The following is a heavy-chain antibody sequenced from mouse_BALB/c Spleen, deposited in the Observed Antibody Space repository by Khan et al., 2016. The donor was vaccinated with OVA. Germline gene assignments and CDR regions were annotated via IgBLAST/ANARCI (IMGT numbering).Heavy chain of an antibody. Sequence: EVELVESGGDLVKPGGSQRLSCAASGFTFSTYGMSWVRQFPDKRLEWVATINSDGYYTYYPDTVKGRFTISRNNAENTLYLQMSSLKSEDTAIYYCASHLTGSFAYWGQGTLVTVSA. CDR1: GFTFSTYG. D-gene: IGHD4-1*01. J-gene: IGHJ3*01. V-gene: IGHV5-6*01. CDR3: ASHLTGSFAY. CDR2: INSDGYYT.